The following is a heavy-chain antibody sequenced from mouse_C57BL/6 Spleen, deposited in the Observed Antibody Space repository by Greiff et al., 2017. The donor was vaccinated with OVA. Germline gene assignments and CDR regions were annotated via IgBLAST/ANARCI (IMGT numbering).Heavy chain of an antibody. V-gene: IGHV1-55*01. Sequence: QVQLQQPGAELVKPGASVKMSCKASGYTFTSYWITWVKQRPGQGLEWIGDIYPGSGSTNYNEKFKSKATLTVDTSSSTAYMQLSSLTSEDSAVYYCARDRGTKTGTGWYFDVWGTGTTVTVSS. CDR2: IYPGSGST. CDR1: GYTFTSYW. D-gene: IGHD4-1*01. J-gene: IGHJ1*03. CDR3: ARDRGTKTGTGWYFDV.